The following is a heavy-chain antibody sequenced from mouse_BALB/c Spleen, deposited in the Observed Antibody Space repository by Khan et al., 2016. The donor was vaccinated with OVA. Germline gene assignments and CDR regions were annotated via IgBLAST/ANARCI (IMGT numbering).Heavy chain of an antibody. CDR3: ARGGYGSPFAF. J-gene: IGHJ3*01. CDR2: IDPPNSET. D-gene: IGHD1-1*01. Sequence: QVQLQQSGPELVRPGASVKMSCKASGYTFTSFWMHWVKQRPGQGLEWMGMIDPPNSETRFNQKFKDKATLNVDNSSNTAYMQLSSLTSEDSAVYYCARGGYGSPFAFWGQGTLVTVSA. CDR1: GYTFTSFW. V-gene: IGHV1S127*01.